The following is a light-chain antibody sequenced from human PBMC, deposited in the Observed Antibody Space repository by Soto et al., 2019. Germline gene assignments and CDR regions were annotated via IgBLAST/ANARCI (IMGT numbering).Light chain of an antibody. CDR2: GAS. CDR1: QSVSSNY. V-gene: IGKV3-20*01. J-gene: IGKJ1*01. CDR3: HQYGSFPPGT. Sequence: EIVLTQSPGTLSLSPGERATLSCRASQSVSSNYLAWYQQKPGQAPRFLIYGASSRASGIPDRFSGSGSGTDFTLTISRLEPEDFAVYSCHQYGSFPPGTFGQGTKVEIK.